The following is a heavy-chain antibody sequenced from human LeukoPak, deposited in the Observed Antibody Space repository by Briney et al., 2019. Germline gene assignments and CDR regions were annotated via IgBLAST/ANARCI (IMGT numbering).Heavy chain of an antibody. D-gene: IGHD3-10*01. V-gene: IGHV3-30*02. J-gene: IGHJ4*02. CDR2: IRYDGSNR. CDR1: GFTFSSYA. Sequence: PGGSLRLSCAASGFTFSSYAMHWVRQAPGKGLEWVAFIRYDGSNRYYADSVKGRFTISRDNSKNTLYLQMNSLRAEDTAVYYCAKDVRVFPVRGVTSDDYWGQGTLVTVSS. CDR3: AKDVRVFPVRGVTSDDY.